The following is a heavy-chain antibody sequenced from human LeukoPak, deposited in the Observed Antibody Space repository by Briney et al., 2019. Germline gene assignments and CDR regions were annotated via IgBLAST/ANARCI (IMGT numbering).Heavy chain of an antibody. CDR2: ISSSSSTI. J-gene: IGHJ4*02. CDR3: ARGSTYYDSSGQVPFDY. V-gene: IGHV3-48*01. D-gene: IGHD3-22*01. CDR1: GFTFSTYS. Sequence: GGSLRLSCAASGFTFSTYSMNWVRQAPGKGLEWVSYISSSSSTIHYADSVKGRFTISRDNAKNSLYLQMNSLRAEDTAVYYCARGSTYYDSSGQVPFDYWGQGTLVTVSS.